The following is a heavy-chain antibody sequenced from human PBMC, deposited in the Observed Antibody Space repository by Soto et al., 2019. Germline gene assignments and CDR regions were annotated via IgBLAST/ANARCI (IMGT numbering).Heavy chain of an antibody. CDR1: GFTFSSYS. J-gene: IGHJ4*02. D-gene: IGHD3-3*02. V-gene: IGHV3-48*04. CDR2: ISSSSSTI. Sequence: GGSLRLSCAASGFTFSSYSMNWVRQAPGKGLEWVSYISSSSSTIYYADSVKGRFTISRDNAKNSLYLQMNSLRAEDTAVYYCARDASILTQYYFDYWGQGTMVTVSS. CDR3: ARDASILTQYYFDY.